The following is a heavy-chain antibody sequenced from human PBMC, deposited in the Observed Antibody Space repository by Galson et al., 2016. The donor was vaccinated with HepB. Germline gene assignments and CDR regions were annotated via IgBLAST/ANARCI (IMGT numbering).Heavy chain of an antibody. Sequence: LRLSCAASGFTFSNYEMNWVRQAPGKGLEWISYMSSSGSSRYSADSVKGRFTISRDNAKNSLYLQMSSLRAEDTAVYYCARDPGRSSWSNFDYWGQGTLVTVSS. V-gene: IGHV3-48*03. D-gene: IGHD6-13*01. J-gene: IGHJ4*02. CDR1: GFTFSNYE. CDR3: ARDPGRSSWSNFDY. CDR2: MSSSGSSR.